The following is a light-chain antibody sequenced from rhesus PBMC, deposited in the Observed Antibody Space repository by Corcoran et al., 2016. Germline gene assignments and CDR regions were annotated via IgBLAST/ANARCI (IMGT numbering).Light chain of an antibody. Sequence: DIQMTQSPSSLSASVGDRVTITCRASENVNNYLNWYQQKPGKAPKLLIYKASTLQSGVPSRISGCGSGTAYTFTINSLQPEDVATYYCQHGFGSPWTFGQGTKVEIK. CDR2: KAS. CDR1: ENVNNY. V-gene: IGKV1-74*01. J-gene: IGKJ1*01. CDR3: QHGFGSPWT.